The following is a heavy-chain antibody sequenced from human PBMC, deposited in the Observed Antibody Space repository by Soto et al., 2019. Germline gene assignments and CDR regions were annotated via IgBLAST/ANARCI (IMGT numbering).Heavy chain of an antibody. D-gene: IGHD4-17*01. V-gene: IGHV3-23*01. J-gene: IGHJ6*02. Sequence: LXLSCAASVFSFSTYPMVWVRQAPWKRLGAFSSISGSGDKTYYKDSVRGRFTISRDNSRNTVDLQMNSLRPEDTAVYYCAKILSTVTSYYYGMDAWGQGTTVTVSS. CDR2: ISGSGDKT. CDR1: VFSFSTYP. CDR3: AKILSTVTSYYYGMDA.